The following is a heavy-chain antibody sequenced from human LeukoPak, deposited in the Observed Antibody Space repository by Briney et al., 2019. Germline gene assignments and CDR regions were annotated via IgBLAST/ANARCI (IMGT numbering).Heavy chain of an antibody. CDR3: ARGGLSSGYSYPFDY. D-gene: IGHD3-22*01. Sequence: GDSLKISCKGSGYSFTSYWIGWVRQMPGRGLEWMGIIYPGDSDTTYSPSFQGQVTISVDKSISIAYLQWSSLKASDTAMYYCARGGLSSGYSYPFDYWGEGTLVTVSS. CDR2: IYPGDSDT. J-gene: IGHJ4*02. CDR1: GYSFTSYW. V-gene: IGHV5-51*01.